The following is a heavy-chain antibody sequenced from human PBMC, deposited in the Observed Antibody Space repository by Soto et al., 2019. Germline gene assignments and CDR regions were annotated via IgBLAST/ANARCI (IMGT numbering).Heavy chain of an antibody. J-gene: IGHJ3*01. D-gene: IGHD2-2*01. CDR3: SRPRSVIPAAITAFNV. V-gene: IGHV3-11*01. CDR2: ISSSGSTK. CDR1: GFTFSDYY. Sequence: QVQLVESGGGLVKPGGSMRLSCAASGFTFSDYYMSWIRRAPGKGREWISYISSSGSTKYYADSVKGRFTISRDDAKNSLYLQMNSLRAEDTAVYYCSRPRSVIPAAITAFNVWGQGTMVTVSS.